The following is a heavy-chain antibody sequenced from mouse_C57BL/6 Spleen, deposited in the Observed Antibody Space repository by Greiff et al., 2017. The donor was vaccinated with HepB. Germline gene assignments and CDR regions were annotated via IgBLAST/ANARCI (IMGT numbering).Heavy chain of an antibody. CDR1: GYTFTSYW. D-gene: IGHD4-1*01. CDR3: ARSTGTFDY. CDR2: LDPFDSYT. V-gene: IGHV1-69*01. Sequence: QVQLQQPGAELVMPGASVKLSCKASGYTFTSYWRHWVKQRPGQGLEWIGELDPFDSYTNYNQKFKGKSTLTVDKSSSTAYMQLSSLTSEDSAVYYCARSTGTFDYWGQGTTLTVSS. J-gene: IGHJ2*01.